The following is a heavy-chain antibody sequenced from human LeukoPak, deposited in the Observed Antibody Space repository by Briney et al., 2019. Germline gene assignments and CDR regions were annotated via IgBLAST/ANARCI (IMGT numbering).Heavy chain of an antibody. CDR3: ARGSSDYYVPDY. CDR2: INLKTGGT. CDR1: GYTFTDHY. J-gene: IGHJ4*02. V-gene: IGHV1-2*04. D-gene: IGHD4-17*01. Sequence: ASVKVSCKASGYTFTDHYMHWVRQAPGQGLEWMGWINLKTGGTHYAQNFQGSVTMTRDTSTSTAYLDLSRLGSDDTSVYFCARGSSDYYVPDYWGQGTLVTVSS.